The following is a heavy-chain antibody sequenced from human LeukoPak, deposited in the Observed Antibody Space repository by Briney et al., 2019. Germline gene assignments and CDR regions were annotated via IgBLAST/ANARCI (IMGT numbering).Heavy chain of an antibody. CDR1: GLTFSSYT. CDR3: ARETSVLGAFDI. V-gene: IGHV3-30*04. Sequence: GGSLRLSCAASGLTFSSYTMHWVRQPPDRGLEWVAVISYDGNDKKYADSVKGRFTISRDNSKNTLYLQVNSLRAEDTAVYYCARETSVLGAFDIWGQGTMVTVSS. D-gene: IGHD3-3*02. CDR2: ISYDGNDK. J-gene: IGHJ3*02.